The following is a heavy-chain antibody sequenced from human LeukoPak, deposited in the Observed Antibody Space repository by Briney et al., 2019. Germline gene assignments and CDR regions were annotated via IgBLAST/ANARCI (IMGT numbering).Heavy chain of an antibody. Sequence: SETLSLTCTVSGGSISSSSYYWGWIRQPPGKGLEWIGSIYHSGSTYYNPSLKSRVTISVDTSKNQFSLKLSSVTAADTAVYYCARNTVTTYDYYYYMDVWGKGTTVTVSS. D-gene: IGHD4-17*01. CDR1: GGSISSSSYY. J-gene: IGHJ6*03. V-gene: IGHV4-39*07. CDR2: IYHSGST. CDR3: ARNTVTTYDYYYYMDV.